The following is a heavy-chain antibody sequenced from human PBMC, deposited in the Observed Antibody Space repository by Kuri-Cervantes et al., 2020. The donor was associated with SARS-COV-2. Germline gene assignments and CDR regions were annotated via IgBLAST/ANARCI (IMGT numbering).Heavy chain of an antibody. CDR2: IIPIFGTA. J-gene: IGHJ3*02. CDR1: GGTFSSYA. CDR3: TTDPDIVVVPAASIRGAAFDI. V-gene: IGHV1-69*05. D-gene: IGHD2-2*01. Sequence: SVKVSCKASGGTFSSYAISWVRQAPGQGLEWMGGIIPIFGTANYAQKFQGRVTITTDESTSTAYMELSSLRSEDTAVYYCTTDPDIVVVPAASIRGAAFDIWGQGTMVTVSS.